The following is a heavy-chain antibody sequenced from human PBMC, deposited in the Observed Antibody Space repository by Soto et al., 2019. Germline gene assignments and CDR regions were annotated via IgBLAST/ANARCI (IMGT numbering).Heavy chain of an antibody. CDR3: ARYNAASGTYYFDY. CDR1: GGSISSGGYY. Sequence: SETLSLTCPVSGGSISSGGYYWSWIRQHPGKGLEWIGYIYYSGSTHYNPSLKSRVTISVDTSKSQFSLRLTSVTAADTAVYFCARYNAASGTYYFDYWGRGALVTVSS. J-gene: IGHJ4*02. V-gene: IGHV4-31*03. CDR2: IYYSGST. D-gene: IGHD6-13*01.